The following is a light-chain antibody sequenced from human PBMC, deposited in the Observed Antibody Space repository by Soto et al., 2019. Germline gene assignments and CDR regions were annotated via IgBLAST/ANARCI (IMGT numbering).Light chain of an antibody. Sequence: ETVLTQSPGTVSLSPGERATLSCTTSQNVRSDYLAWYQQKPRQAPRLLIYGIFNRATGIPDRFSGSGSGTNFTLTISGLEPEDSAVYYCQHYDGSPRTFGPGTKVEI. V-gene: IGKV3-20*01. CDR1: QNVRSDY. CDR2: GIF. CDR3: QHYDGSPRT. J-gene: IGKJ2*01.